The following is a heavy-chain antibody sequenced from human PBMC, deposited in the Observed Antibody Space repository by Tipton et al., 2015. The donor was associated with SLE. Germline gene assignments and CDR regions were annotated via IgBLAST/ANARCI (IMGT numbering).Heavy chain of an antibody. D-gene: IGHD5/OR15-5a*01. CDR2: IYYSGST. CDR3: ARDSTSPNYYYGMDV. CDR1: GGSISSGGYY. J-gene: IGHJ6*02. V-gene: IGHV4-31*03. Sequence: TLSLTCTVSGGSISSGGYYWSWIRQHPGKGLEWIGYIYYSGSTYYNPSLKSRVTISVDTSKNQFSLKLSSVTAADTAVYYCARDSTSPNYYYGMDVWGQGTTVTVSS.